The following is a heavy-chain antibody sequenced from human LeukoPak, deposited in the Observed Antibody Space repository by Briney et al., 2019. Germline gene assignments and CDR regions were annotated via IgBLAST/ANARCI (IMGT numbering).Heavy chain of an antibody. J-gene: IGHJ4*02. V-gene: IGHV1-46*01. D-gene: IGHD6-6*01. CDR2: INPSGGST. CDR3: ASSIGARLDC. Sequence: GASVKVSCKASGFTFTSYYIHWVRHAPGQGLEWMGEINPSGGSTRYAQKFQGRVTMTRDMSASTVDMELSSLRSGDTAVYYCASSIGARLDCWGQGTRVSVTS. CDR1: GFTFTSYY.